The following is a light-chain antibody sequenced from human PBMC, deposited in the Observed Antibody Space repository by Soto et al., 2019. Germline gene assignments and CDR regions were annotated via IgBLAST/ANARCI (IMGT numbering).Light chain of an antibody. J-gene: IGKJ1*01. CDR1: QRFSSTF. Sequence: PGDRATLSCRASQRFSSTFFAWYQQKPGQAPRRLIYGASSRATGIPDRFSGSGSGTDFTLTISRLEPEDFAVYYCQQYASSGTFGQGTKVESK. V-gene: IGKV3-20*01. CDR3: QQYASSGT. CDR2: GAS.